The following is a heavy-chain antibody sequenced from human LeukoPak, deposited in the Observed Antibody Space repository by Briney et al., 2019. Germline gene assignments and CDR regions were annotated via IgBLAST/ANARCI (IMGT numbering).Heavy chain of an antibody. V-gene: IGHV3-23*01. CDR3: AKSHVGRQQLVSVDFDY. CDR2: ISGSGGST. Sequence: GGSLRLSCAASGFTFSSYAMSWVRQAPGKGLEWVSAISGSGGSTYYADSVKGRFTISRDNSKNTLYLQMNSLRAEDTAVYYCAKSHVGRQQLVSVDFDYWGQGTLVTVSS. J-gene: IGHJ4*02. D-gene: IGHD6-13*01. CDR1: GFTFSSYA.